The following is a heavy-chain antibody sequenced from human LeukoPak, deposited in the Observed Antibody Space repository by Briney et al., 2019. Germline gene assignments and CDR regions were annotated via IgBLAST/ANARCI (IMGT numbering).Heavy chain of an antibody. Sequence: PSETLSLTCNVSGGSISSYYWIWIRQPPGKGLEWIGNIFHTGNTNYSPSLRRRLTISVDTSKNQFSLSLSSVTAADTAVYYCARATVSYDFWSGYPSYFDSWSQGTLVTVSS. D-gene: IGHD3-3*01. CDR2: IFHTGNT. V-gene: IGHV4-59*01. CDR3: ARATVSYDFWSGYPSYFDS. CDR1: GGSISSYY. J-gene: IGHJ4*02.